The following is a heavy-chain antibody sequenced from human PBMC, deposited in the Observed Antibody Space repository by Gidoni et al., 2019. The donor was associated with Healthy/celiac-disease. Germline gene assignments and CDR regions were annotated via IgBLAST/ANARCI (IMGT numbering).Heavy chain of an antibody. CDR3: AKDGIQLWLLGY. V-gene: IGHV3-23*01. Sequence: EVQLLESGGGLVQPGGSLRLACAASGFTFSSYAMSWVRQAPGKGLEWVSAISGSGGSTYYADSVKGRFTISRDNSKNTLYLQMNSLRAEDTAVYYCAKDGIQLWLLGYWGQGTLVTVSS. CDR2: ISGSGGST. J-gene: IGHJ4*02. CDR1: GFTFSSYA. D-gene: IGHD5-18*01.